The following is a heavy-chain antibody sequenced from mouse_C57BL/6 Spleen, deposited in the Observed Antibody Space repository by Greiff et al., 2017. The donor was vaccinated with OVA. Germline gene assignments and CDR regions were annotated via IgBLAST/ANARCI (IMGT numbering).Heavy chain of an antibody. V-gene: IGHV1-15*01. CDR2: IDPETGGT. CDR1: GYTFTDYE. J-gene: IGHJ3*01. Sequence: VQLQQSGAELVRPGASVTLSCKASGYTFTDYEMHWVKQTPVHGLEWIGAIDPETGGTAYNQKFKGKAILTADKSSSTAYMELRSLTSEDSAVYYCTREDSGGGFAYWGQGTLVTVSA. CDR3: TREDSGGGFAY.